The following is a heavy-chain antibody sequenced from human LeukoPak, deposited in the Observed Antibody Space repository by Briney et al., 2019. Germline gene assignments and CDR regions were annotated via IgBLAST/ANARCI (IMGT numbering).Heavy chain of an antibody. CDR1: GYTFTSYG. CDR3: ARDFDEYDSSGYYTYYYYGMDV. J-gene: IGHJ6*02. CDR2: ISAYNGNT. Sequence: WASVKVSCKASGYTFTSYGISWVRQAPGQGLEWMGWISAYNGNTNYAQKLQGRVTMTTDTSTSTAYMELRSLRSDDTAVYYCARDFDEYDSSGYYTYYYYGMDVWGQGTTVTVSS. D-gene: IGHD3-22*01. V-gene: IGHV1-18*01.